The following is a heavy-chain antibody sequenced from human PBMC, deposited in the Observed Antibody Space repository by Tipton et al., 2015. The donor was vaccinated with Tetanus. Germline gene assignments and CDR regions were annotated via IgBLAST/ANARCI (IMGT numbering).Heavy chain of an antibody. D-gene: IGHD5-12*01. CDR2: VFPGDSDT. J-gene: IGHJ5*02. CDR1: GYNFTLYW. V-gene: IGHV5-51*01. Sequence: QLVQSGAEVKKPGESLKISCKVSGYNFTLYWIGWVRQMPGSGLERMGIVFPGDSDTRYSPSLQGQVTMSVDKATNTAYLQWSSLVASDTATYYCARHGIKSSNTWFDPWGQGTQVTVSS. CDR3: ARHGIKSSNTWFDP.